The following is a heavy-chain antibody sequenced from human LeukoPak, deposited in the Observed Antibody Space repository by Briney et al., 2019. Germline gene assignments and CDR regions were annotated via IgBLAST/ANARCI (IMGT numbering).Heavy chain of an antibody. CDR2: IYTGGST. CDR3: ARDYNDILTGCFDC. V-gene: IGHV4-4*07. J-gene: IGHJ4*02. Sequence: SETLSLTCTVSGGSMTSNYWSWIRQPAGKGLEWIGRIYTGGSTIYNPSLNSRVTMSVDTSKNQFSLDLRSVTAADTALYYCARDYNDILTGCFDCWGQGTLVTVSP. CDR1: GGSMTSNY. D-gene: IGHD3-9*01.